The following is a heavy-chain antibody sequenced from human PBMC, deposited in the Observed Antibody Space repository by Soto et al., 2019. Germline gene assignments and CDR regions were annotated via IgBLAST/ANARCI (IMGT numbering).Heavy chain of an antibody. CDR1: GGSFSGYY. CDR3: ARGVVVVAATSEFDY. CDR2: INHSGST. Sequence: SETLSLTCAVYGGSFSGYYWSWIRQPPGKGLEWIGEINHSGSTNYNPSLKSRVTISVDTSKNQFSLKLSSVTAADTAVYYCARGVVVVAATSEFDYWGQGTLVTVSS. V-gene: IGHV4-34*01. J-gene: IGHJ4*02. D-gene: IGHD2-15*01.